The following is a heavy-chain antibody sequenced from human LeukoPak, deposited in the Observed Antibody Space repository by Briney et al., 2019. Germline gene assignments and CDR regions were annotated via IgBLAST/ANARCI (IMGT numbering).Heavy chain of an antibody. J-gene: IGHJ6*03. V-gene: IGHV3-7*01. CDR3: ARAGSSSWANYYYMDV. CDR2: IKQDGSEK. D-gene: IGHD6-13*01. CDR1: GFTFSSYW. Sequence: GGSLRLSCAASGFTFSSYWMSWVRQAPGKGLEWVANIKQDGSEKYYVDSVKGRFTISRDNAKNSLYLQMNSLRAEDTAVYYCARAGSSSWANYYYMDVWGKGTTVTVSS.